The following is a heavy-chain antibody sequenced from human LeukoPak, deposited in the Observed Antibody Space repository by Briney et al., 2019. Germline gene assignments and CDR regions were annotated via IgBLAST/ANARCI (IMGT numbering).Heavy chain of an antibody. J-gene: IGHJ5*02. Sequence: GGSLRLSCAASGFMFSRYDMSWVRQAPGKGLKWVSGISNSGETTHYADSVKGRFTISRDNSKNTLYLQMNSLRAEDTAVYYCAKSAYYYDSSGYPPEDWFDPWGQGTLVTVSS. CDR2: ISNSGETT. D-gene: IGHD3-22*01. CDR3: AKSAYYYDSSGYPPEDWFDP. V-gene: IGHV3-23*01. CDR1: GFMFSRYD.